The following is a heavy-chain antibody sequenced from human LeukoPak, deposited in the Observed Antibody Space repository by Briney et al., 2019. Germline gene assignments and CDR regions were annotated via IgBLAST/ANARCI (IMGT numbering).Heavy chain of an antibody. CDR2: IYTSGST. Sequence: PSETLSLTCTVSGGSISSYYWSWIRQPPGKGLEWIGYIYTSGSTNYNPSLKSRVTISVDTSKNQFSLKLSSVTAADTAVYYCARLRGNWFDPWGQGTLVTVSS. D-gene: IGHD3-16*01. CDR1: GGSISSYY. V-gene: IGHV4-4*09. CDR3: ARLRGNWFDP. J-gene: IGHJ5*02.